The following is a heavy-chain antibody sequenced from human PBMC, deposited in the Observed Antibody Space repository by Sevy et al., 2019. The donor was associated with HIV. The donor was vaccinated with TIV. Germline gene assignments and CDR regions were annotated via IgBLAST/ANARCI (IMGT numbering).Heavy chain of an antibody. V-gene: IGHV4-34*01. CDR2: IIPSGDT. Sequence: SETLSLTCAVYGGSLIGYYWSWIRQTPGKRLEWIGDIIPSGDTNYNPSLKSRVTISIDTSKNQFSLKLNSVTAADTAMYFCARGQWEHPYWGQGSLVTVSS. CDR1: GGSLIGYY. J-gene: IGHJ4*02. D-gene: IGHD1-26*01. CDR3: ARGQWEHPY.